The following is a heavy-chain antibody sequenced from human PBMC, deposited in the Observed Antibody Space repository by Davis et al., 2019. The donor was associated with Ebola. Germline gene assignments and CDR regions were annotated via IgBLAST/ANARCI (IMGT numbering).Heavy chain of an antibody. CDR2: IYYSGST. CDR3: AREYSGYSDH. Sequence: PSETLSLTCTVSGGSVSSGSYYWSWIRQPPGKGLEWIGYIYYSGSTNYNPSLKSRVTISIDTSKNQFSLKLTSVTAADTAVYYCAREYSGYSDHWGQGTLVTVSS. D-gene: IGHD5-12*01. CDR1: GGSVSSGSYY. J-gene: IGHJ4*02. V-gene: IGHV4-61*01.